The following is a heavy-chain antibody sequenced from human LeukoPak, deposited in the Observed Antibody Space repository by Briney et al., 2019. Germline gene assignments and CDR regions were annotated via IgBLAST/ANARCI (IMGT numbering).Heavy chain of an antibody. D-gene: IGHD3-10*01. Sequence: SETLSLTCTVSGGSISSGGYSWSWIRQPPGKGLEWIGYIYYSGSTNYNPSLKSRVTISVDTSKNQFSLKLSSVTAADTAVYYCARSDYYGSGSYAPFDYWGQGTLVTVSS. CDR1: GGSISSGGYS. CDR2: IYYSGST. V-gene: IGHV4-61*08. J-gene: IGHJ4*02. CDR3: ARSDYYGSGSYAPFDY.